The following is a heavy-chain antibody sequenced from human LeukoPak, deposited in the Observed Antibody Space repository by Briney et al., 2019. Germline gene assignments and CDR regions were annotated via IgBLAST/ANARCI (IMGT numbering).Heavy chain of an antibody. CDR3: ATSGYRNSFGGNYYYYMDV. CDR1: GGTFSNNA. J-gene: IGHJ6*03. V-gene: IGHV1-69*13. Sequence: GASVKVSCKASGGTFSNNASSWVRQAPGQGLEWVGGIIPIFGTADYPQKFQDRVTITADESTSTAYMELSSLGSEDTAVYYCATSGYRNSFGGNYYYYMDVWDNGTTVTVSS. D-gene: IGHD4-11*01. CDR2: IIPIFGTA.